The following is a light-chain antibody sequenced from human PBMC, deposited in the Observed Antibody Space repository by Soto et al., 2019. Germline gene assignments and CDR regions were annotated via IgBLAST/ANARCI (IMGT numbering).Light chain of an antibody. V-gene: IGLV2-8*01. Sequence: QSVLTQPASVSGSPGQSITISCTGTSSDVGAYNFVSWYQQHPGTAPKLLIYEVTKRPSGVPDRFSGSKSGATASLTVSGLQPEDEADYYCSSYAGNIGVRFGGGTKLTVL. CDR1: SSDVGAYNF. J-gene: IGLJ2*01. CDR3: SSYAGNIGVR. CDR2: EVT.